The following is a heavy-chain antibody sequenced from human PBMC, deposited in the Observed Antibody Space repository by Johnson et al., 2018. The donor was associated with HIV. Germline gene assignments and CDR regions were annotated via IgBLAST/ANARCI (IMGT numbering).Heavy chain of an antibody. V-gene: IGHV3-30-3*01. CDR1: GFTFSSYA. Sequence: QVQLVESGGGLVQPGGSLRLSCAASGFTFSSYAMHWVRQAPGKGLEWVAVISYDGSNKYYADSVKGRFTISRDNSKNTLYLQMNSLRAEDTAVDYCARVTHIQLWANDAFDIWGQGTMVTVSS. CDR2: ISYDGSNK. J-gene: IGHJ3*02. D-gene: IGHD5-18*01. CDR3: ARVTHIQLWANDAFDI.